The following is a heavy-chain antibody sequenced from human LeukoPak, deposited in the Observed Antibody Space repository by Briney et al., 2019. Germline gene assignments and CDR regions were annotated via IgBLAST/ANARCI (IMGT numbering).Heavy chain of an antibody. CDR2: ISSSGGAI. Sequence: GGSLRLSCAASGFTFSDYYMSWIRQAPGKGLEWVSYISSSGGAITYADSVKGRFTISRDNAKNSLYLQMNSVRAEDTAVYFCARVSSGYYDSSGYFDYWGQGTLVTVSS. CDR1: GFTFSDYY. D-gene: IGHD3-22*01. CDR3: ARVSSGYYDSSGYFDY. J-gene: IGHJ4*02. V-gene: IGHV3-11*01.